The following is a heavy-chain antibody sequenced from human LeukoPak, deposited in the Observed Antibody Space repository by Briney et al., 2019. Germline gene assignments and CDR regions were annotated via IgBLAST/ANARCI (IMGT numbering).Heavy chain of an antibody. J-gene: IGHJ4*02. D-gene: IGHD3-22*01. CDR1: GFTFSSYA. Sequence: PGGSLRLFCAASGFTFSSYAMSWVRQAPGKGLEWVSAISGSGGSTYYADSVKGRFTISRDNSKNTLYLQMNSLRAEDTAVYYCATYDSSGYSYYFDYWGQGTLVTVSS. V-gene: IGHV3-23*01. CDR2: ISGSGGST. CDR3: ATYDSSGYSYYFDY.